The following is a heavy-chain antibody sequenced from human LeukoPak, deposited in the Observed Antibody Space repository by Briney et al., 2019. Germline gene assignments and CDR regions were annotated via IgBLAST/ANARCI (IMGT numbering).Heavy chain of an antibody. CDR3: ARATSFSPSNFDY. V-gene: IGHV3-7*03. CDR1: GFIFGNHW. Sequence: GGSLRLSCVASGFIFGNHWMGWVRQAPGKGLEWVANIKQDGSEKYYVDSVKGRFTISRDNAKNSLFLQMNSLRAEDTAVYYCARATSFSPSNFDYWGQGTLVTVSS. D-gene: IGHD2/OR15-2a*01. J-gene: IGHJ4*02. CDR2: IKQDGSEK.